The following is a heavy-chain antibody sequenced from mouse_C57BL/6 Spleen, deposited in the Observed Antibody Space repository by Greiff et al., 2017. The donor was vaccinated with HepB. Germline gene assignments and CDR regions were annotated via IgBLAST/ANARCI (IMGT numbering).Heavy chain of an antibody. CDR1: GYTFTDYY. J-gene: IGHJ2*01. D-gene: IGHD2-4*01. CDR3: ARGGLRREYFDY. V-gene: IGHV1-26*01. Sequence: EVQLQQSGPELVKPGASVKISCKASGYTFTDYYMNWVKQSHGKSLEWIGDINPNNGGTSYNQKFKGKATLTVDKSSSTAYMELRSLTSEDSAVYYCARGGLRREYFDYWGQGTTLTVSS. CDR2: INPNNGGT.